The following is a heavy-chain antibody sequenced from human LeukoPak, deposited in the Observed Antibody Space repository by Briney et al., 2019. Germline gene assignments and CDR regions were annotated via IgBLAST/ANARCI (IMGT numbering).Heavy chain of an antibody. CDR3: ARAIPPYTVDY. D-gene: IGHD2-21*01. J-gene: IGHJ4*02. Sequence: NTSETLSLTCAVYGGSFSGYYWSWIRQPPGKGLEWIGEINHSGSTNYNPSLKSRVTISVDTSKNQFSLKLSSVTAADTAVYYCARAIPPYTVDYWGQGTLVTVSP. CDR2: INHSGST. V-gene: IGHV4-34*01. CDR1: GGSFSGYY.